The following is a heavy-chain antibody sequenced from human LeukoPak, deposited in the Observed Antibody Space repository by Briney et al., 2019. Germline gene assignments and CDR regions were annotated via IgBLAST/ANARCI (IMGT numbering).Heavy chain of an antibody. CDR3: ARAQVQMDGGTDFNYYYLDV. J-gene: IGHJ6*03. D-gene: IGHD4-23*01. CDR1: GFSLKTPKMC. Sequence: SGPALVNPTQTLTLTCTFSGFSLKTPKMCVAWIRQPPGKALEWLGHIDWDGDDFYRTSLQTRLAISKGASENQVLLTVTDVDAIDTGTYYCARAQVQMDGGTDFNYYYLDVWGEGTTVTVSS. CDR2: IDWDGDD. V-gene: IGHV2-70*17.